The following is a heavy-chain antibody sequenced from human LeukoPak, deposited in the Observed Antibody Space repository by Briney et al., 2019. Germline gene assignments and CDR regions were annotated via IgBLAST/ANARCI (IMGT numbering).Heavy chain of an antibody. J-gene: IGHJ3*02. Sequence: GGSLRLSCAASGFTFRSYWMHWVRLPPGKGLVWVSRIKSDGSSTSYADFVKGRFTISRDNAKNTLYLQMNSLRAEDTAVYYCARGDPTVTTTGSGGLDIWGQGTMVTVSS. V-gene: IGHV3-74*01. CDR3: ARGDPTVTTTGSGGLDI. CDR2: IKSDGSST. CDR1: GFTFRSYW. D-gene: IGHD4-17*01.